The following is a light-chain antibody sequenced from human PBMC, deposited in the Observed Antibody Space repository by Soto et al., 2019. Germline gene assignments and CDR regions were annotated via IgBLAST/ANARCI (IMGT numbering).Light chain of an antibody. CDR3: SSYTGGNPSYV. V-gene: IGLV2-14*02. Sequence: QSVLTQPASVSGSPGQSITISCTGTSSDVGIYDLVSWYKHHPGRAPQLIIYEVTIRPSGVSDRFSGSKSGNTASLTVSGLQAEDEADYYCSSYTGGNPSYVFGTGTKVTVL. CDR2: EVT. CDR1: SSDVGIYDL. J-gene: IGLJ1*01.